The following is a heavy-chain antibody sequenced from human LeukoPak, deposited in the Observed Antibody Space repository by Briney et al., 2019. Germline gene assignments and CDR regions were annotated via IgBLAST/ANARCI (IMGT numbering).Heavy chain of an antibody. J-gene: IGHJ4*02. CDR3: ARTGLRGYSYGYFDY. CDR1: GGTFSSYA. CDR2: IIPIFGTA. Sequence: SVKVSCKASGGTFSSYAISWVRQAPGQGLEWMGRIIPIFGTANYAQKFQGRVTITTDESTSTAYMELSSLRSEDTAVYYCARTGLRGYSYGYFDYWGQGTLVTVSS. V-gene: IGHV1-69*05. D-gene: IGHD5-18*01.